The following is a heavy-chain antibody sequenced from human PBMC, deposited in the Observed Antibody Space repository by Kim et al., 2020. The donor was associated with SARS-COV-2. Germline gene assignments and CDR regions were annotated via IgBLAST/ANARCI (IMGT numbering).Heavy chain of an antibody. J-gene: IGHJ4*02. Sequence: SETLSLTCTVSGYSISSGYYWGWIRQPPGKGLEWIGSIYHSGSTYYNPSLKSRVTISVDTSKNQFSLKLSSVTAADTAVYYCARDPQGPKDYWGQGTLVTVSS. CDR1: GYSISSGYY. V-gene: IGHV4-38-2*02. CDR2: IYHSGST. CDR3: ARDPQGPKDY.